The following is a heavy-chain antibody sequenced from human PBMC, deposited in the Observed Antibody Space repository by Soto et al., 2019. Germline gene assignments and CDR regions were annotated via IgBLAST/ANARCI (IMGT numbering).Heavy chain of an antibody. J-gene: IGHJ6*02. D-gene: IGHD3-10*01. CDR1: GYSFTSYW. Sequence: PGESLKISCKGSGYSFTSYWIGWVRQMPGKGLEWMGIIYPGDSDTRYSPSFQGQVTISADKSISTAYLQWSSLKASDTAMYYCAGGGVRGVITRTRDYYGMDVSGQATTVTVSS. V-gene: IGHV5-51*01. CDR2: IYPGDSDT. CDR3: AGGGVRGVITRTRDYYGMDV.